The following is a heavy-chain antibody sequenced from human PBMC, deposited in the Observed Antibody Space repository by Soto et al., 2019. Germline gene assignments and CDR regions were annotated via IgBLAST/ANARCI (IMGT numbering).Heavy chain of an antibody. CDR2: ISSNGGST. V-gene: IGHV3-64D*08. J-gene: IGHJ4*02. Sequence: GGSLRLSCSASGFTFSSYAMHWVRQAPGKGLEYVSAISSNGGSTYYADSVKGRFTISRDNSKNTLYLQMSSLRAEDTAVYYCVKAPLSTYYYDSSGYKDWGQGTLVTVSS. CDR1: GFTFSSYA. CDR3: VKAPLSTYYYDSSGYKD. D-gene: IGHD3-22*01.